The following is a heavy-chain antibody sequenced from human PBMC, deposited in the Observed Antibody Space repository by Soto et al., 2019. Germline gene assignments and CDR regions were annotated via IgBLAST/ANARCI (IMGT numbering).Heavy chain of an antibody. J-gene: IGHJ4*02. V-gene: IGHV1-69*02. Sequence: QVQLVQSGAEVKKPGSSVKVSCKAPGGTFSSYTISLVRQAPGQGLEWMGRIIPILGIANYAQKFQGRVTITADKSTSTAYMELSSLRSEDTAVYYCARAWYSSSSGHFDYWGQGTLGTVSS. CDR3: ARAWYSSSSGHFDY. D-gene: IGHD6-6*01. CDR2: IIPILGIA. CDR1: GGTFSSYT.